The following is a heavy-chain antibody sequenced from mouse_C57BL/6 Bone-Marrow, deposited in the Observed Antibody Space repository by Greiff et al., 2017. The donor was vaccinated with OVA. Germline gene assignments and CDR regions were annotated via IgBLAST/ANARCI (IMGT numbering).Heavy chain of an antibody. J-gene: IGHJ1*03. CDR2: IHPNSGST. Sequence: VQLQQPGAELVKPGASVKLSCKASGYTFTSYWMHWVKQRPGQGLEWIGMIHPNSGSTNYNEKFKSKATLTVDKSSSTAYMHLSSLTSEDSAVYYCARDYYGSLWYFDVWGTGTTVTVSS. D-gene: IGHD1-1*01. V-gene: IGHV1-64*01. CDR1: GYTFTSYW. CDR3: ARDYYGSLWYFDV.